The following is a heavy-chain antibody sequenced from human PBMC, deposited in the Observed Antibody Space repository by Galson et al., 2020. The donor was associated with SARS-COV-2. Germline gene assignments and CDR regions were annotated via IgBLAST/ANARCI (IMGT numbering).Heavy chain of an antibody. J-gene: IGHJ4*02. CDR1: GGSISSYY. CDR2: IYYSGST. D-gene: IGHD3-22*01. Sequence: ETSETLSLTCTVSGGSISSYYWSWIRQPPGKGLEWIGYIYYSGSTNYNPSLKSRVTISVDTSKNQFSLKLSSVTAADTAVYYCARGLHYYDSRGYYFDCWGQGTLVTVSS. V-gene: IGHV4-59*01. CDR3: ARGLHYYDSRGYYFDC.